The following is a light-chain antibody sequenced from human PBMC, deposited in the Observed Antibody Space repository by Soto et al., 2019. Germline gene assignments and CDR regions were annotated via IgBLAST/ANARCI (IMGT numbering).Light chain of an antibody. CDR2: DAS. CDR1: QSISTW. J-gene: IGKJ1*01. Sequence: QSPHTPSTLTASVGDRVPITFRASQSISTWLAWYQQKPGKAPNLLIFDASSLQSGVPRRFSGSGSGTDFTLTISSLQPEDFATYYCLQDYNYPWTFGQRTIV. V-gene: IGKV1-5*01. CDR3: LQDYNYPWT.